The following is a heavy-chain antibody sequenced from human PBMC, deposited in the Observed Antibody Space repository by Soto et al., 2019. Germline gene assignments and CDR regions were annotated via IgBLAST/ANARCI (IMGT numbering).Heavy chain of an antibody. CDR2: IDPRGGTT. CDR1: GYSFTSYY. V-gene: IGHV1-46*01. CDR3: ARPAETAMCVYGLAV. Sequence: ASVKVSCKASGYSFTSYYMHWVRQAPGQRPEWMGVIDPRGGTTTYTQKLQGRLRFTRDTSTSTLYMDLSSLRPDDTAVYFCARPAETAMCVYGLAVWGRRPSVIVS. D-gene: IGHD5-18*01. J-gene: IGHJ6*02.